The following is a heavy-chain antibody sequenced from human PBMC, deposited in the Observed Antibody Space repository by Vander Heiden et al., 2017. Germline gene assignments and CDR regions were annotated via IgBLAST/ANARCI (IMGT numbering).Heavy chain of an antibody. D-gene: IGHD2-2*03. CDR1: GFPFRPYG. J-gene: IGHJ4*02. CDR3: AKEFPLDIGVVPALDY. Sequence: QIQLVESGGGVVQPGRSLRLSCTAPGFPFRPYGMHWVRQAPGRGLDWVALVSFDGRDTYYADSVKGRFTISRDNAKNTLYLQMNSLRGEDTAVYYCAKEFPLDIGVVPALDYWGQGTLVTVSS. V-gene: IGHV3-30*18. CDR2: VSFDGRDT.